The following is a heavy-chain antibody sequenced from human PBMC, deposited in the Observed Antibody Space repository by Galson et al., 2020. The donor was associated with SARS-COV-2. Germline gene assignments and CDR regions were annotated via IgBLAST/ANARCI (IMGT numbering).Heavy chain of an antibody. CDR2: ITDDGSNK. D-gene: IGHD3-22*01. Sequence: RQAPGKALTTVALITDDGSNKYYADSVKGRFTISRDNSKNTLYLQMNSLRAEDTAVYYCAKDVYYYDSSGPDSWGQGTLVTVSS. J-gene: IGHJ4*02. V-gene: IGHV3-30*18. CDR3: AKDVYYYDSSGPDS.